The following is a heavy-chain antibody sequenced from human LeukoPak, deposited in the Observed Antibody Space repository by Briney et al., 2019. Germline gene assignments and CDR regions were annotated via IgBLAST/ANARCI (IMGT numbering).Heavy chain of an antibody. Sequence: ASETLSLTCTVSGGSISSGGYYWSWIRQHPGKGLEWSGYIYYSGSTCYNPSLKSRVTISVDTSKNQFSLKLSSVTAADTAVYYCARGADSSGYYSIFYFDYWGQGTLVTVSS. J-gene: IGHJ4*02. CDR1: GGSISSGGYY. D-gene: IGHD3-22*01. V-gene: IGHV4-31*03. CDR2: IYYSGST. CDR3: ARGADSSGYYSIFYFDY.